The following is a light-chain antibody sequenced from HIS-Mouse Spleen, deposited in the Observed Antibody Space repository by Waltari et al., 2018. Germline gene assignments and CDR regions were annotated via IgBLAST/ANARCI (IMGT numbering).Light chain of an antibody. Sequence: QSVLTQPPSASGTPGQRVTISCSGRSPNIGRNSVYWYQQLPGTAPKLLIYRNNQRPSGVPDRVSGSKSGTSASLAISGLRSEDEADYYCAAWDDSLSGPVFGGGTKLTVL. CDR3: AAWDDSLSGPV. CDR1: SPNIGRNS. CDR2: RNN. V-gene: IGLV1-47*01. J-gene: IGLJ2*01.